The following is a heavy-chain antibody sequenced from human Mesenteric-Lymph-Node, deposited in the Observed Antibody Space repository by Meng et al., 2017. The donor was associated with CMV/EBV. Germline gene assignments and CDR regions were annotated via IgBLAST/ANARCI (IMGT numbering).Heavy chain of an antibody. V-gene: IGHV4-59*01. J-gene: IGHJ5*02. CDR2: IYYSGST. CDR1: GGSISSYY. CDR3: ARGSTRDKFDP. Sequence: SETLSLTCTVSGGSISSYYWSWIRQPPGKGLEWIGYIYYSGSTNYNPSLKSRLTISVDTSKNQFSLRLTSLTAADTALYYCARGSTRDKFDPWGQGTLVTVSS. D-gene: IGHD5-24*01.